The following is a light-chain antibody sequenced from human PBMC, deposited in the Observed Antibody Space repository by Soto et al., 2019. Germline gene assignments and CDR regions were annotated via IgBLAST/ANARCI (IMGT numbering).Light chain of an antibody. V-gene: IGKV3-20*01. J-gene: IGKJ1*01. CDR1: QSVASSY. CDR2: SAS. Sequence: EVVLTQSPGTLSLSPGERVTLSCRASQSVASSYLAWYQQKPGRAPRLLFYSASTRATGIPDRFSGSGSGTDFTLTIHRLEPEDFAVYYCHHFGSLPETFGQGTNVE. CDR3: HHFGSLPET.